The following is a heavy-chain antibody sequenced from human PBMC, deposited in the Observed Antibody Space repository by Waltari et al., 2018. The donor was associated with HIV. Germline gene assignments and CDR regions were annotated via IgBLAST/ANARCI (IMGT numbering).Heavy chain of an antibody. CDR1: GGSISSYY. Sequence: QVQLQESGPGLVKPSETLSLTCTVSGGSISSYYWSWIRQPPGKGLEWIGYIYYRGSTNYNPSLKSRVTISVDTSKNQFSLKLSSVTAADTAVYYCARGGTAAGYFDYWGQGTLVTVSS. V-gene: IGHV4-59*01. D-gene: IGHD6-13*01. CDR2: IYYRGST. CDR3: ARGGTAAGYFDY. J-gene: IGHJ4*02.